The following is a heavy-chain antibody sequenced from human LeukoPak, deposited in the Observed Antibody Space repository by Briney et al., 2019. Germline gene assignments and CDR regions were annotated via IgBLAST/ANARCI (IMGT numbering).Heavy chain of an antibody. CDR1: GFTFDAFA. CDR2: IGNTET. D-gene: IGHD7-27*01. V-gene: IGHV3-23*01. CDR3: ARDGQAFNSNWDYFEY. J-gene: IGHJ4*02. Sequence: GGSLRLSCAASGFTFDAFAMAWVRLAPGKGLEWVSSIGNTETYYADSVKGRFTISRDNSKSTIYLHMNNLRAEDTALYYCARDGQAFNSNWDYFEYWGQGTPVTVSS.